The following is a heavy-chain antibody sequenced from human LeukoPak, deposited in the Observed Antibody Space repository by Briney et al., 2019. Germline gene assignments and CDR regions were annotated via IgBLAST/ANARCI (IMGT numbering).Heavy chain of an antibody. J-gene: IGHJ4*02. CDR2: IIPIFGTA. D-gene: IGHD2-2*01. CDR3: AGGQLLSNYFDY. V-gene: IGHV1-69*06. Sequence: SVKVSCKASGGTFSSYAISWVRQAPGQGLEWMGGIIPIFGTANYAQKFQGSVTITADKSTSTAYMELSSLRSEDTAVYYCAGGQLLSNYFDYWGQGTLVTVSS. CDR1: GGTFSSYA.